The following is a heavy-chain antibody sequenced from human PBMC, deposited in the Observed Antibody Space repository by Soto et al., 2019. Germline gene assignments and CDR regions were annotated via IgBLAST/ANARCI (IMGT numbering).Heavy chain of an antibody. D-gene: IGHD1-26*01. Sequence: QLQLQESGPRLVKPSETLSLTCTVSDGSISNNNFYWGWLRQSPGQGLEWIGSFYYGGSTYYNPSLKSRVTVSVDASKDQFSLRVTSVTAADTAVYFCARGKVGAAFNICDQGTMVTVS. CDR2: FYYGGST. CDR1: DGSISNNNFY. V-gene: IGHV4-39*01. CDR3: ARGKVGAAFNI. J-gene: IGHJ3*02.